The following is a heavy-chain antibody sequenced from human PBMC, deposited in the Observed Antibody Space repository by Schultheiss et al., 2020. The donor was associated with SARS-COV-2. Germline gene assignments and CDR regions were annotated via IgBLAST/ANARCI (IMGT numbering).Heavy chain of an antibody. D-gene: IGHD6-13*01. CDR2: IYYSGST. V-gene: IGHV4-59*01. CDR3: ARGSSHTRIAAAESDFDY. J-gene: IGHJ4*02. CDR1: GGSISSYY. Sequence: GSLRLSCAVSGGSISSYYWSWIRQPPGKGLEWIGYIYYSGSTNYNPSLKSRVTISVDTSKNQFSLKLSSVTAADTAVYYCARGSSHTRIAAAESDFDYWGQGTLVTVSS.